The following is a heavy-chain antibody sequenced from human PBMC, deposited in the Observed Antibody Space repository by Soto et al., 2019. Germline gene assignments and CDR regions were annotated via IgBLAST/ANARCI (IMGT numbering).Heavy chain of an antibody. D-gene: IGHD2-2*01. CDR1: GFPFSSYS. V-gene: IGHV3-21*01. CDR2: ISSSSSYI. CDR3: ARVGGGYQLLHAFDI. J-gene: IGHJ3*02. Sequence: GGSMRLSCAASGFPFSSYSMNWVRQAPGKGLEWVSSISSSSSYIYYADSVKGRFTISRDNAKNSLYLQMNSLRAEDTAVYYCARVGGGYQLLHAFDIWGQGTMVTVSS.